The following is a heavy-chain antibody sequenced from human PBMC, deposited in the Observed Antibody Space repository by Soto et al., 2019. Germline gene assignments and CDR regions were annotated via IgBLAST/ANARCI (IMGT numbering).Heavy chain of an antibody. D-gene: IGHD2-2*01. Sequence: SENLSLTCTVSGDAIYIGGYYWTWIRKHPGKGLEGSGDIYHTGKTYYNPSLESRVTMSVDTSKNQFSLKLASVTAANTAVYYCARDGCSTANWIDPWVQGTLGIVS. J-gene: IGHJ5*02. CDR1: GDAIYIGGYY. V-gene: IGHV4-31*03. CDR2: IYHTGKT. CDR3: ARDGCSTANWIDP.